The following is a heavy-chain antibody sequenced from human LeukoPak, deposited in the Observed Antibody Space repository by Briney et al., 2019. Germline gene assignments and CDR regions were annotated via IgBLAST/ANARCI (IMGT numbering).Heavy chain of an antibody. CDR3: ARSPRDSRDWTGTLDY. Sequence: GMSLSLSCAAPGFTFNNFGMHWVRQAPGEGLEWVSVISYSGSVQFYADSVKGRFTVSRDDSKNTVHMQMNRLRVEDTAVYYCARSPRDSRDWTGTLDYWGQGALVTVSS. CDR2: ISYSGSVQ. CDR1: GFTFNNFG. D-gene: IGHD3-22*01. V-gene: IGHV3-30*03. J-gene: IGHJ4*02.